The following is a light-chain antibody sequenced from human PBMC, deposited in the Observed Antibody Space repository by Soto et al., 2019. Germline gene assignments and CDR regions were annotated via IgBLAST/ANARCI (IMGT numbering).Light chain of an antibody. Sequence: QSALTQPPSASGSPGQSVTISCTGTSSDVGGYKYVSWYQQHPGKAPKFMIFEVNKRPSGVPDRFPGSKSGNTASLTVSGLQAEDEADYYCSSYAGTNNLGVFGTGTKLTVL. CDR1: SSDVGGYKY. CDR3: SSYAGTNNLGV. CDR2: EVN. V-gene: IGLV2-8*01. J-gene: IGLJ1*01.